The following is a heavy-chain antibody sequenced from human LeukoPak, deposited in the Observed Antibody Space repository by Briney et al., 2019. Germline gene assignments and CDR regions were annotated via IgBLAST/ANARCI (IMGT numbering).Heavy chain of an antibody. CDR1: AGSLSSSSYY. V-gene: IGHV4-39*01. Sequence: SETLSLTCTVSAGSLSSSSYYWGWLRPPPGKRPEWIGSIYYSGSTYYTPPLKRRVTISVDTSKNQFSLKLSSVTAADTAVYYCARHGYYYYYMDVWGKGTTVTVSS. CDR3: ARHGYYYYYMDV. CDR2: IYYSGST. J-gene: IGHJ6*03.